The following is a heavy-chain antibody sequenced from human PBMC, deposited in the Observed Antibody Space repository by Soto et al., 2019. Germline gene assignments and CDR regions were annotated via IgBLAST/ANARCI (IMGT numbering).Heavy chain of an antibody. CDR2: ISAYNGNT. V-gene: IGHV1-18*04. D-gene: IGHD2-2*01. Sequence: ASVKVSCKASGYTFTSYGISWVRQAPGQGLEWMGWISAYNGNTNYAQKLQGRVTMTTDTSTSTAYMELRSLRSDDTAVYYCARTYVVVPAVINWFDPWGQGNLVTVSS. CDR1: GYTFTSYG. CDR3: ARTYVVVPAVINWFDP. J-gene: IGHJ5*02.